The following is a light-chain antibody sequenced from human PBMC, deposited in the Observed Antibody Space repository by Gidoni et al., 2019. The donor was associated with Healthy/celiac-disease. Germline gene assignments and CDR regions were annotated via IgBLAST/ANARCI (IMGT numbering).Light chain of an antibody. V-gene: IGLV3-25*02. CDR1: ALPKQY. CDR2: KDG. Sequence: SYELTHPPSVSVSPGQTARITCSGDALPKQYAYWYQQKPGQAPVLVRYKDGERPSGIPERFSGSSSGTTVTLTISGVQAEDEADYYCQSADSSGTYVVFGGGTKLTVL. CDR3: QSADSSGTYVV. J-gene: IGLJ2*01.